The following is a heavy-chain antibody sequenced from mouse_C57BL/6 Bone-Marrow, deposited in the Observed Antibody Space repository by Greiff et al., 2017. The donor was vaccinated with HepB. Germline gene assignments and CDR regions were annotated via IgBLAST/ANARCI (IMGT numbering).Heavy chain of an antibody. J-gene: IGHJ3*01. CDR2: IDPSDSYT. CDR3: ARLTTED. Sequence: QVHVKQPGAELVKPGASVKLSCKASGYTFTSYWMQWVKQRPGQGLEWIGEIDPSDSYTNYNQKFKGKATLTVDTSSSTAYMQLSSLTSEDSAVYYCARLTTEDWGQGTLVTVSA. V-gene: IGHV1-50*01. CDR1: GYTFTSYW. D-gene: IGHD1-1*01.